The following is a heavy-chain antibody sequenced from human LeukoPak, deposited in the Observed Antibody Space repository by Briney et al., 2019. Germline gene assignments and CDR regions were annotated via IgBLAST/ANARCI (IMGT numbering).Heavy chain of an antibody. J-gene: IGHJ4*02. CDR2: IWYDGSKK. CDR1: GFIFSNYG. D-gene: IGHD4-17*01. CDR3: ARAYYGDGD. V-gene: IGHV3-33*01. Sequence: GGSLRLSCAASGFIFSNYGMHWIRQAPGKGLEWVAVIWYDGSKKNYADSVKGRFTISRDDSKNTLYLQMNSLRVEDTAVYFCARAYYGDGDWGQGTLVTVSS.